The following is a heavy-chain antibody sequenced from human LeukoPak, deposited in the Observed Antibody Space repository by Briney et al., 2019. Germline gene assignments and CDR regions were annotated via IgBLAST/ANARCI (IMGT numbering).Heavy chain of an antibody. V-gene: IGHV4-34*01. Sequence: SETLSLTCAVYGGSFSGYYWSWIRQPPGKGLEWIGEINHSGSTNYNSSLKSRVTISVDTSKNQFSLKLSSVTAADTAVYYCAREPVWYCGGDCYLDYWGQGTLVTVSS. D-gene: IGHD2-21*01. J-gene: IGHJ4*02. CDR1: GGSFSGYY. CDR3: AREPVWYCGGDCYLDY. CDR2: INHSGST.